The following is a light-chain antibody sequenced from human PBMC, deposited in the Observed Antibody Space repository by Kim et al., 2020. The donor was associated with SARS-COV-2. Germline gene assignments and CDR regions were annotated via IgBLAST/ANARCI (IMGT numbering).Light chain of an antibody. CDR3: MQALQTPIT. CDR2: LGS. V-gene: IGKV2-28*01. J-gene: IGKJ5*01. CDR1: QSLLHSNGYNY. Sequence: PASISCRSSQSLLHSNGYNYLDWYLQKPEQSPQLLIYLGSNRASGVPDRFSGSGSGTDFTLKISRVEAEDVGVYYCMQALQTPITFGQGTRLEIK.